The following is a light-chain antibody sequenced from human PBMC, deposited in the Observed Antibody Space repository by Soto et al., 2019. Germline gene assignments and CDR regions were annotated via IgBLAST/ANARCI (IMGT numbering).Light chain of an antibody. CDR2: AAS. V-gene: IGKV1-39*01. Sequence: DIHMTPSPSSLSASVADRVTIICRESQTISSYLNWYKQKPGKAAKLLVYAASSLQSWVPSRFSGSGSGTEFTLTIRSLQPDDFATYYCQEYNSYSFGHGTKVDIK. CDR3: QEYNSYS. J-gene: IGKJ1*01. CDR1: QTISSY.